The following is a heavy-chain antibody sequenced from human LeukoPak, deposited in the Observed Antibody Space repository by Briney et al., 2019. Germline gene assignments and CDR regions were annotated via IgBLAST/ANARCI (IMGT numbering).Heavy chain of an antibody. J-gene: IGHJ4*02. V-gene: IGHV1-3*01. CDR3: AREGETNSELPSY. Sequence: ASVKGSCKASGYTFTSYAMHWVRQAPGQRLEWMGWINAGNGNTKYSQKFQGRVTITRDTSASTAYMELSSLRSEDTAVYYCAREGETNSELPSYWGQGTLVTVSS. CDR1: GYTFTSYA. D-gene: IGHD3-16*01. CDR2: INAGNGNT.